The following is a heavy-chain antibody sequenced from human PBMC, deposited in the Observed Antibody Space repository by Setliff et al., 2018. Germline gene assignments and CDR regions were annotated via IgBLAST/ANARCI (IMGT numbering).Heavy chain of an antibody. CDR1: GYNFPGYY. CDR3: ARRAFIETITGYCFDL. Sequence: ASVKVSCKASGYNFPGYYLHWVRQAPGQGLEWMGWISPHTGNTQYAQNFQGRVTMTRDTSISTAHMELSSLRSNDTAFYYCARRAFIETITGYCFDLWGQGTQVTVSS. CDR2: ISPHTGNT. V-gene: IGHV1-2*02. D-gene: IGHD1-20*01. J-gene: IGHJ4*02.